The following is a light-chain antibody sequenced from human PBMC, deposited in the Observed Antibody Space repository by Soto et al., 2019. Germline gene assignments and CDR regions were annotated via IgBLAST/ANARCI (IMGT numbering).Light chain of an antibody. CDR1: QDIRSD. CDR2: AAS. J-gene: IGKJ4*01. Sequence: AIQMTQFPSSLSASVGDRVTITCRASQDIRSDLGWYQQRPGKAPKLLIYAASSLQSGVPLRFSGSGSGTDFTLTISSLQPEYFATYYCLQDHSYPLTFGGGTKVEIK. V-gene: IGKV1-6*01. CDR3: LQDHSYPLT.